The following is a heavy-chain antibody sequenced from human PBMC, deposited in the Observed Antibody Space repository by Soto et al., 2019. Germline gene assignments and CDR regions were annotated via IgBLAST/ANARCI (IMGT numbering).Heavy chain of an antibody. J-gene: IGHJ4*02. CDR1: GFTFRSYA. D-gene: IGHD2-2*01. CDR3: AKDRSSTCCYAFDY. Sequence: EVQLLESGGGLLQPGGSLRLSCAASGFTFRSYAMSWVRQAPGKGLEWVSAIGGSSGSTDYADSVKGRFTISRDNSKNTLFLQMNSLRAEDTAVYYCAKDRSSTCCYAFDYWGQGTLVTVSS. V-gene: IGHV3-23*01. CDR2: IGGSSGST.